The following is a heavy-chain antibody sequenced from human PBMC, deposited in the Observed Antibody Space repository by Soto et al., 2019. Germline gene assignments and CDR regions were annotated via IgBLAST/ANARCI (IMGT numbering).Heavy chain of an antibody. D-gene: IGHD2-2*01. Sequence: WTWIRQPPGKGLEWIGYVFYSGNTNCNPSLQSRVTMSVDSSRNHFSLTLNSVTATDTAVYYCATGSRSSTPDAFDVWGRGTMVTASS. CDR3: ATGSRSSTPDAFDV. V-gene: IGHV4-61*03. J-gene: IGHJ3*01. CDR2: VFYSGNT.